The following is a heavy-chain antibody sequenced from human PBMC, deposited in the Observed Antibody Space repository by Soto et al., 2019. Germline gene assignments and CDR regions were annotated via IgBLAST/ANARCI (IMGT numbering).Heavy chain of an antibody. CDR2: IFSSGTT. CDR3: ARVPSPFDYYYAMDV. J-gene: IGHJ6*02. Sequence: SETLSLTCTVSGDSTSSGNKYWSWIRQPPGKGLEWIGYIFSSGTTYYNPSLKSRLTMSLDTSQNQFSLKLNSLTDADTAVYYCARVPSPFDYYYAMDVWGQGTTVTVSS. CDR1: GDSTSSGNKY. D-gene: IGHD3-16*01. V-gene: IGHV4-30-4*01.